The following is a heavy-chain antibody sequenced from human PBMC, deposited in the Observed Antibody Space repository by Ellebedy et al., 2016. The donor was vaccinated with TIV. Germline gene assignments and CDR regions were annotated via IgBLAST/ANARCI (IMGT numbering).Heavy chain of an antibody. CDR2: FGVSGDRT. CDR3: AKGRSGTDINHAFDY. J-gene: IGHJ4*02. CDR1: GFTFSSYS. V-gene: IGHV3-23*01. D-gene: IGHD1-14*01. Sequence: PGGSLRLSCAASGFTFSSYSMSWVRQAPGKGLEWVSGFGVSGDRTYYEDSVKGRFTISRDNSKNTLYLQMNSLRAEDTAIYYGAKGRSGTDINHAFDYWGQGTLVTVSS.